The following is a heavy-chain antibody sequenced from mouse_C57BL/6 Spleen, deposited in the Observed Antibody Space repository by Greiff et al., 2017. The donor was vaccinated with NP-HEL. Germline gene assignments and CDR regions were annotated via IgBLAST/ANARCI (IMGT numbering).Heavy chain of an antibody. J-gene: IGHJ1*03. D-gene: IGHD2-4*01. CDR1: GYTFTSYW. CDR2: IDPISGGT. Sequence: VQLQQPGAELVKPGASVKLSCKASGYTFTSYWMHWVKQRPGRGLEWIGRIDPISGGTKYNEKFKSKATLTVVKPSSTAYMQLSSLTSEDSAVYYCARYDYDGYFDVWGTGTTVTVSS. V-gene: IGHV1-72*01. CDR3: ARYDYDGYFDV.